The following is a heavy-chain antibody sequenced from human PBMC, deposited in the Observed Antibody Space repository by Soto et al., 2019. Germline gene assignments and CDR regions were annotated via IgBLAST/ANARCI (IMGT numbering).Heavy chain of an antibody. J-gene: IGHJ4*02. CDR2: IWYDGSNT. CDR3: VRDLLGSGGHFDY. Sequence: GGSLRLSCAASGFIFSIFGMHWVRHAPGKGLEWVAHIWYDGSNTYYADSVKGRFTISRDNSRNTVYLQMNSLRAEDTAVYHCVRDLLGSGGHFDYWGQGTPVTVSS. V-gene: IGHV3-33*01. CDR1: GFIFSIFG. D-gene: IGHD7-27*01.